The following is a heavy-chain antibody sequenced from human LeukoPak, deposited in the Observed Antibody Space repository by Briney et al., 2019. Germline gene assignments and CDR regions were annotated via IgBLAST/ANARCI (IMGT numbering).Heavy chain of an antibody. V-gene: IGHV3-48*01. CDR1: GFIFSDFS. J-gene: IGHJ4*02. CDR2: ISSRGDTI. D-gene: IGHD1-1*01. Sequence: GGSLRLSCAASGFIFSDFSMNWVRQAPGKGLEWLSFISSRGDTIYYADSVKGRFSTSRDNAKNSLFLQLNSLRAEDTAMYYCAGEGNWYVPDYWGQGTLVTVSS. CDR3: AGEGNWYVPDY.